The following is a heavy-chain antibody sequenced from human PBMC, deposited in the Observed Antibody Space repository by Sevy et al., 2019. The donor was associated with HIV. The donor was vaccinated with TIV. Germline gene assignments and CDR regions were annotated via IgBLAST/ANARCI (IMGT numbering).Heavy chain of an antibody. D-gene: IGHD2-15*01. CDR3: ARGRLEAEGFFFDY. CDR2: TYYRSKWSN. CDR1: GDSVSSNSAA. J-gene: IGHJ4*02. V-gene: IGHV6-1*01. Sequence: SQTLSLTCAISGDSVSSNSAAWNWIRQSPSRGLEWLGRTYYRSKWSNDYAVSVKSRITVSPDTSKNHFSLQLNFVTPEDTAVYYCARGRLEAEGFFFDYWGQGTLVTVSS.